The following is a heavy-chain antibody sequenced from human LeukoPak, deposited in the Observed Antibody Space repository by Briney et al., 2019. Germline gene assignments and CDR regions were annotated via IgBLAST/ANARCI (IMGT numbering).Heavy chain of an antibody. V-gene: IGHV3-23*01. CDR1: GFTFSSYA. D-gene: IGHD5-18*01. Sequence: PGGSLRLSCAASGFTFSSYAMSWVRQAPGKGLEWVSAISGSGGSTYYADSVKGRFTISRDNSKNTLYLQMNSLRAENTAVYYCAKVGGYSYGPNDYWGQGTLVTVSS. J-gene: IGHJ4*02. CDR3: AKVGGYSYGPNDY. CDR2: ISGSGGST.